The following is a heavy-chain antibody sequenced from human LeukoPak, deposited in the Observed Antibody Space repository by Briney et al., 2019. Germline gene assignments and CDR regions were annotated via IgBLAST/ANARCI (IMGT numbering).Heavy chain of an antibody. Sequence: GASVKVSCKASGYTFTSYDINWVRQATGQGLEWMGWMNPNSGNTGYAQKFQGRVTMTRNTSISTAYMELSSLRSEDTAVYYCARGGLWFGELVPDYWGQGTLVTVSS. CDR1: GYTFTSYD. CDR3: ARGGLWFGELVPDY. CDR2: MNPNSGNT. D-gene: IGHD3-10*01. V-gene: IGHV1-8*01. J-gene: IGHJ4*02.